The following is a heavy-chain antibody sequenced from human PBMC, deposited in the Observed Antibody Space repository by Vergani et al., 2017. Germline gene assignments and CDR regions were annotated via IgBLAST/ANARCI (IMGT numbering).Heavy chain of an antibody. CDR3: AVHKWDVWWFDP. CDR1: GGTFSSYA. CDR2: INPNSGGT. D-gene: IGHD1-26*01. Sequence: QVQLVQSGAEVKKPGSSVKVSCKASGGTFSSYAISWVRQAPGQGLEWMGWINPNSGGTNYAQKFQGRVTMTRDTSISTAYMELSRLRSEDTAVYYCAVHKWDVWWFDPWGQGTLVTVSS. V-gene: IGHV1-2*02. J-gene: IGHJ5*02.